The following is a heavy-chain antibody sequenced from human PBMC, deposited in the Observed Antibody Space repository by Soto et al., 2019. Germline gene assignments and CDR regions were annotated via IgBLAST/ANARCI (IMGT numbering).Heavy chain of an antibody. D-gene: IGHD6-19*01. CDR2: IKQDGSEK. J-gene: IGHJ1*01. V-gene: IGHV3-7*03. CDR3: ARLSGYSSGWYQYFQH. Sequence: VGSLRLSCAASGFTFSSYWMSGVRQAPGKGLEWVANIKQDGSEKYYVDSVKGRFTISRDNAKNSLYLQMNSLRAEDTAVYYCARLSGYSSGWYQYFQHWGQGTLVTVSS. CDR1: GFTFSSYW.